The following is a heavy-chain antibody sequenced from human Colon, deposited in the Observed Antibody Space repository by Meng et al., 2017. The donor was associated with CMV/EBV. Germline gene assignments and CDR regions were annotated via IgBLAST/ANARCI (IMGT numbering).Heavy chain of an antibody. CDR2: IIWNGGST. V-gene: IGHV3-20*04. J-gene: IGHJ6*02. CDR1: GFTFDDYA. Sequence: GESLKISCAASGFTFDDYAMSWVRQPPGKGLEWVSGIIWNGGSTAYADSVKGRFTISRDNAKNSLDLQMNSLRVEDTAVYYCAKGSSEFLYYGMDVWGQGTTVTVSS. D-gene: IGHD3-10*01. CDR3: AKGSSEFLYYGMDV.